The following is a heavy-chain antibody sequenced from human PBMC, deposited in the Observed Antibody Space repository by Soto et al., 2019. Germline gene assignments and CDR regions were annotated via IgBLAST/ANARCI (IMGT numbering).Heavy chain of an antibody. J-gene: IGHJ5*02. CDR1: GGSISSYY. D-gene: IGHD2-2*01. Sequence: KASETLSLTCTVSGGSISSYYWSWIRQPPGKGLEWIGYIYYSGSTNYNPSLKSRVTISVDTSKNQFSLKLSSVTAADTAVYYCAGKAGSTYNWFDPWGQGTLVTVSS. V-gene: IGHV4-59*01. CDR2: IYYSGST. CDR3: AGKAGSTYNWFDP.